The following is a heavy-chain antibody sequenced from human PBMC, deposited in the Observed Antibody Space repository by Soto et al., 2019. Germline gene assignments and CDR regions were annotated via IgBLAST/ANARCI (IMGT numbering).Heavy chain of an antibody. D-gene: IGHD2-2*01. Sequence: QVQLQQWGAGLLKPSETLSLTCAVYGGSFSGYYWSWIRQPPGKGLEWIGEITHSGSTNYNQSLKSRVTISVDTSKNHFSLKLSSVTAADTAVYYCASQRKRYCSSTSCYGGYFDLWGRGTLVTVSS. CDR2: ITHSGST. V-gene: IGHV4-34*01. J-gene: IGHJ2*01. CDR3: ASQRKRYCSSTSCYGGYFDL. CDR1: GGSFSGYY.